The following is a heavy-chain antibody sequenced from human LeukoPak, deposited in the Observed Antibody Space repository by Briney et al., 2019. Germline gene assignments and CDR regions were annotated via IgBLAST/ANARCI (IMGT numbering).Heavy chain of an antibody. CDR3: ARGSTDGYSR. J-gene: IGHJ4*02. CDR2: ISSSSSYI. D-gene: IGHD6-13*01. V-gene: IGHV3-21*01. Sequence: GGSLRLSCAASGFTFSSYSMNWVRQAPGKGLEWVSSISSSSSYIYYADSVKGRFTISRDNAKNSLYLQMNGLRAEDTAVYYCARGSTDGYSRWGQGTLVTVSS. CDR1: GFTFSSYS.